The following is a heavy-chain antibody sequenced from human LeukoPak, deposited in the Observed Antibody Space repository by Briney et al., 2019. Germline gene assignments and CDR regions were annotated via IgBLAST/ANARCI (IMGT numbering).Heavy chain of an antibody. V-gene: IGHV3-30*18. CDR1: GFTFSSYG. Sequence: GGSLRLSCAASGFTFSSYGMHWVRQAPGKGLEGVAVISYDGSNKYYADSVKGRFTISRDNSKKTLYLQMNSVRAEDTAVYYCAKTGTPWYYLDYWGQGTLVTVSS. D-gene: IGHD6-13*01. CDR3: AKTGTPWYYLDY. CDR2: ISYDGSNK. J-gene: IGHJ4*02.